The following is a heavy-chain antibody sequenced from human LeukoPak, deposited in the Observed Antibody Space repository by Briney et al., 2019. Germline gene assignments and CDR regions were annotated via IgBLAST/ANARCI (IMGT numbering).Heavy chain of an antibody. CDR3: AKDTVPAAMVDY. V-gene: IGHV3-23*01. J-gene: IGHJ4*02. D-gene: IGHD2-2*01. CDR1: GFTFSSYG. CDR2: ISGSGGSI. Sequence: QPGGSLRLSCAASGFTFSSYGMSWVRQAPGKGLEWVSAISGSGGSIYYADSVKGRFTISRDKSKNTLYLQMNSLRAEDTAVYYCAKDTVPAAMVDYWGQGTLVTVSS.